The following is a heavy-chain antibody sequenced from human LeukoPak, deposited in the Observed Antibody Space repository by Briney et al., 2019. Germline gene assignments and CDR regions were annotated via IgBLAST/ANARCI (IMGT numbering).Heavy chain of an antibody. J-gene: IGHJ4*02. V-gene: IGHV4-34*01. D-gene: IGHD2-15*01. Sequence: PSETLSLTCAVYVGSFSGYYWSWIRQPPGKGLEWIGEINHSGSTNYNPSLKSRVTISVDTSKNQFSLKLSSVTAADTAVYYCARVECSGGSCYSIDYWGQGTLVTVSS. CDR3: ARVECSGGSCYSIDY. CDR2: INHSGST. CDR1: VGSFSGYY.